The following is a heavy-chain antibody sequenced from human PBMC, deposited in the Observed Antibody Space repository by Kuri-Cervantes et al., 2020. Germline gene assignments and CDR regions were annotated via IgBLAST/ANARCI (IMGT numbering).Heavy chain of an antibody. CDR1: GFTFSSYG. V-gene: IGHV3-21*01. J-gene: IGHJ6*02. D-gene: IGHD1-26*01. CDR3: ARDDGRADYYYYYGMDV. CDR2: ISSSSSYI. Sequence: GGSLRLSCAASGFTFSSYGMHWVRQAPGKGLEWVSSISSSSSYIYYADSVKGRFTISRDNSKNTLYLQMNSLRAEDTAVYYCARDDGRADYYYYYGMDVWGQGTTVTVSS.